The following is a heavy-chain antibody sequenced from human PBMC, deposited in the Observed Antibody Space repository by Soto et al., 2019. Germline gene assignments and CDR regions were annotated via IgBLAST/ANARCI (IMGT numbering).Heavy chain of an antibody. CDR3: AREFNYDILTGYYNRGMDV. CDR1: GYTFTGYY. Sequence: GASVKVSCKASGYTFTGYYMHWVRQAPGQGLEWMGWINPNSGGTNYAQKFQGWVTMTRDTSISTAYMELSRLRSDDTAVYYCAREFNYDILTGYYNRGMDVWGQGTKVTVSS. CDR2: INPNSGGT. D-gene: IGHD3-9*01. V-gene: IGHV1-2*04. J-gene: IGHJ6*02.